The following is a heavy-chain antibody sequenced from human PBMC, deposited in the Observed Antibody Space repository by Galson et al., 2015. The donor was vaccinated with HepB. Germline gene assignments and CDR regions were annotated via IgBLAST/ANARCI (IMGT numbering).Heavy chain of an antibody. CDR1: GFTFSSYA. CDR2: ISYDGSNK. D-gene: IGHD3-22*01. V-gene: IGHV3-30*04. CDR3: ARVGYYYDSSGYSYFDY. J-gene: IGHJ4*02. Sequence: SLRLSCAASGFTFSSYAMLWVRQAPGKGLEWVAVISYDGSNKYYADSVKGRFTISRDNSKNTLYLQMNSLRAEDTAVYYCARVGYYYDSSGYSYFDYWGQGTLVTVSS.